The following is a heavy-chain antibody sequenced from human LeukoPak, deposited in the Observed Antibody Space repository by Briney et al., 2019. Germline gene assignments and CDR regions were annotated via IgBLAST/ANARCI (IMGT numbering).Heavy chain of an antibody. D-gene: IGHD1-1*01. Sequence: PGGSLRLSCAASGFTFSSYAMSWVRQAPGKGLEWVSGISGSGDNTYYADSVKGRFTISRDNSKNTLYLQMNSLRAEDTAVYYCAKVYNWNNKYFDYWGQGTLVTVSS. CDR1: GFTFSSYA. V-gene: IGHV3-23*01. CDR2: ISGSGDNT. CDR3: AKVYNWNNKYFDY. J-gene: IGHJ4*02.